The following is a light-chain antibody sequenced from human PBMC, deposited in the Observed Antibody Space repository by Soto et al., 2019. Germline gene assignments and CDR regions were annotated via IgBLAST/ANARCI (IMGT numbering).Light chain of an antibody. CDR1: QSVNSNY. CDR3: QHYDSSPPWT. J-gene: IGKJ1*01. V-gene: IGKV3-20*01. CDR2: GAS. Sequence: EVVMTQSPAILSVSPGESATLSCRASQSVNSNYLAWYQQHPGQPPRLLIYGASSRATGIPDRFSGSGSGTDFTLTISRLEPEDFAVYYCQHYDSSPPWTFGQGTKV.